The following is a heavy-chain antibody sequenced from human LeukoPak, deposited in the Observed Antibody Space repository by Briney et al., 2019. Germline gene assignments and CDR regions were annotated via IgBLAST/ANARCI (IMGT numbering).Heavy chain of an antibody. D-gene: IGHD6-19*01. Sequence: GGSLRLSCAASGFTVSTNFMGWVRQTPGKGLEWVSVIYGGGSTYYADSVKGRFTISRDTSKNTLYLQMNSLRAEDTAVYYCATWPGGWYGEDSWGQGTLVTVSS. CDR2: IYGGGST. J-gene: IGHJ4*02. V-gene: IGHV3-53*01. CDR1: GFTVSTNF. CDR3: ATWPGGWYGEDS.